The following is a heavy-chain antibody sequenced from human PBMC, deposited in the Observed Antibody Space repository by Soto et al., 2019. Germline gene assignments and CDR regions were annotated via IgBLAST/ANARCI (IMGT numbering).Heavy chain of an antibody. J-gene: IGHJ3*02. D-gene: IGHD3-10*01. CDR3: GRPRRGSVTFYSGFDI. CDR2: INPGNSET. CDR1: EYTFTSHW. Sequence: GESLKISCKGSEYTFTSHWIGWVRQMPGKGLEWMGVINPGNSETRYSPSFQGQVTISADKSISTAYLQWTSLKASDTAMYYCGRPRRGSVTFYSGFDIWGQGTVVTVSS. V-gene: IGHV5-51*01.